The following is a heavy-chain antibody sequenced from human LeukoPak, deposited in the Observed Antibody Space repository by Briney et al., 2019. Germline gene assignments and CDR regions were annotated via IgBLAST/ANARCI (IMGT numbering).Heavy chain of an antibody. J-gene: IGHJ4*02. CDR1: GFTSSRNW. CDR3: VRLWEGSGSYSRPNDC. D-gene: IGHD3-10*01. V-gene: IGHV3-7*01. Sequence: GGSLRRSCAASGFTSSRNWMSWVGQAPRVGLQGVADIKGDGSGKHYVKSVKGRVTIPRDNARNSLYLQMNSQGVENTAVYYGVRLWEGSGSYSRPNDCWGQGTLVTVSS. CDR2: IKGDGSGK.